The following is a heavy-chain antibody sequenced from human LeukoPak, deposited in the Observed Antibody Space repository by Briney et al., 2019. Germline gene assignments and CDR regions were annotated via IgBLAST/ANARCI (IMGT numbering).Heavy chain of an antibody. J-gene: IGHJ6*02. V-gene: IGHV1-46*01. CDR1: GYTFTSYY. Sequence: ASVKVSCKASGYTFTSYYMHWVRQAPGQGLEWMGIINPSGGSTSYAQKFQGRVTMTRDTSTSTVYMELSSLRSEDTAVYYCARVRSDRYSYIYGMDVWGQGTTVTVSS. CDR2: INPSGGST. D-gene: IGHD5-18*01. CDR3: ARVRSDRYSYIYGMDV.